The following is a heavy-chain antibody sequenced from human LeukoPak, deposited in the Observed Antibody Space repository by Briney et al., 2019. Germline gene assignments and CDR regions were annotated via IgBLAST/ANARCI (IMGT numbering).Heavy chain of an antibody. Sequence: GGSLRLSCAASGFTFSSYWMSWVRQAPGKGLEWVANIKQDGSEKYYVDSVKGRFTISRDNAKNSLYLQMNSLRAEDTAVYYCAREERMVRPIGPYYYYYMDVWGKGTTVTISS. J-gene: IGHJ6*03. CDR2: IKQDGSEK. V-gene: IGHV3-7*01. D-gene: IGHD3-10*01. CDR3: AREERMVRPIGPYYYYYMDV. CDR1: GFTFSSYW.